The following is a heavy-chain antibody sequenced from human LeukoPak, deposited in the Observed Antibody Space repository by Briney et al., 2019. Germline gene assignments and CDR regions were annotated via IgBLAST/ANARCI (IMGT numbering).Heavy chain of an antibody. CDR2: IRYDGSLI. J-gene: IGHJ5*02. V-gene: IGHV3-30*02. D-gene: IGHD4/OR15-4a*01. CDR3: TRGDDYGSNTRLPKFNWVDP. Sequence: PGGSLRLSCVASGFSFRTDGMHWVRQAPGKGLEWVAHIRYDGSLIYYSESAKGRFTISRDNSKSTLYLQMNSLRIDDTAVYYCTRGDDYGSNTRLPKFNWVDPWGQGSLVTVSS. CDR1: GFSFRTDG.